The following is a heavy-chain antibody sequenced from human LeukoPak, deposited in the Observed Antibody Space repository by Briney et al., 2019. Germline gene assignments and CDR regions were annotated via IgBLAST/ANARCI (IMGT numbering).Heavy chain of an antibody. CDR3: ARAIRAVAGSDY. CDR2: MNPNSGNT. J-gene: IGHJ4*02. Sequence: ASVKVSCKASGYTFTSYDINWVRQATGQGLEWMGWMNPNSGNTGYAQKFQGRVTMTWNTSISTAYMELSSLRSEDTAVYYCARAIRAVAGSDYWGQGTLVTVSS. D-gene: IGHD6-19*01. CDR1: GYTFTSYD. V-gene: IGHV1-8*01.